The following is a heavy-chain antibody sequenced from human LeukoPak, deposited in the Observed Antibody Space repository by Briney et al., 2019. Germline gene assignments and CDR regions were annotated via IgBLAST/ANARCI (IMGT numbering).Heavy chain of an antibody. CDR3: AKDIEDYYGSGSYY. V-gene: IGHV3-23*01. Sequence: GGSLRLSCAASGFTFSNYPMSWVRQAPGKGLEWVSAISGSGGSTYYVDSVKGRFTISRDNSKNTLYLQMNSLRAEDTAVYYCAKDIEDYYGSGSYYWGQGTLVTVSS. CDR2: ISGSGGST. J-gene: IGHJ4*02. D-gene: IGHD3-10*01. CDR1: GFTFSNYP.